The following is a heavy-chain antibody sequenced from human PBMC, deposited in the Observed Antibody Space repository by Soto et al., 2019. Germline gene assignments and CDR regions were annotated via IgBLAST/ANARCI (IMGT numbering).Heavy chain of an antibody. CDR3: ARRQNYDTMTESSHSMDV. CDR2: ISSYNAKT. D-gene: IGHD3-9*01. CDR1: GYTFTNYG. J-gene: IGHJ6*02. V-gene: IGHV1-18*01. Sequence: GASVKVSCKASGYTFTNYGITWVRQAPGQGLEWMGWISSYNAKTNYAQKLQGRVTLTTDTSASTAYMELRSLRSDDTALYYCARRQNYDTMTESSHSMDVSGHGTTLTVSS.